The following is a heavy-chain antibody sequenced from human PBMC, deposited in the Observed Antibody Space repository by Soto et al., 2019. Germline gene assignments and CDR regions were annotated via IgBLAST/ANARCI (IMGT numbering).Heavy chain of an antibody. CDR3: AIDSPSSGWHHDAFDI. CDR2: ISSSSSTI. CDR1: GFTFSSYS. V-gene: IGHV3-48*01. Sequence: PGGSLRLSCAASGFTFSSYSMNWGRQAPGKGLEWVSYISSSSSTIYYADSVKGRFTISRDNAKNSLYLQVNSLRAEDTAVYYCAIDSPSSGWHHDAFDIWGQGTMVTVSS. J-gene: IGHJ3*02. D-gene: IGHD6-19*01.